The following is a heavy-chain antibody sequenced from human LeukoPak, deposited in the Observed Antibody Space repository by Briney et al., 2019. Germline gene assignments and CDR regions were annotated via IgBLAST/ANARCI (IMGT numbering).Heavy chain of an antibody. CDR1: GGTFSSYA. CDR2: IIPIFGTA. D-gene: IGHD6-13*01. Sequence: SVKVSCKASGGTFSSYAISWVRQAPGQGLERMGGIIPIFGTANYAQKFQGRVTTTTDESTSTAYMELSSLRSEDTAVYYCARDGRSSFGFRVLAGNNWFDPWGQGTLVTVSS. CDR3: ARDGRSSFGFRVLAGNNWFDP. V-gene: IGHV1-69*05. J-gene: IGHJ5*02.